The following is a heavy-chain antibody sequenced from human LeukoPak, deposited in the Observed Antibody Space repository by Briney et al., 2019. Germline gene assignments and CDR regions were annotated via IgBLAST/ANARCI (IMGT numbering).Heavy chain of an antibody. Sequence: ASVKVSCKASGYTFTSYYMHWVRQAPGQGLEWMGIINPSGGSTSYAQKFQGRVTMTRDTSTSTVYMELSSLRSEDTAVYYCARDRLEWLSQYYFDYWGQGTLVTVSS. CDR2: INPSGGST. D-gene: IGHD3-3*01. CDR1: GYTFTSYY. CDR3: ARDRLEWLSQYYFDY. J-gene: IGHJ4*02. V-gene: IGHV1-46*01.